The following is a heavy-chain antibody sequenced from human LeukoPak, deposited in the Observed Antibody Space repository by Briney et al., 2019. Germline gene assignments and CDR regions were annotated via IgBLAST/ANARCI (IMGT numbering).Heavy chain of an antibody. Sequence: SETLSLTCAVYGGSFSGYYWSWIRQPPGKGLEWIGYIYYSGSTNYNPSLKSRVTISVDTSKNQFSLKLSSVTAADTAVYYCAIPISGWGAFDIWGQGTMVTVSS. D-gene: IGHD6-19*01. CDR2: IYYSGST. CDR3: AIPISGWGAFDI. V-gene: IGHV4-59*08. J-gene: IGHJ3*02. CDR1: GGSFSGYY.